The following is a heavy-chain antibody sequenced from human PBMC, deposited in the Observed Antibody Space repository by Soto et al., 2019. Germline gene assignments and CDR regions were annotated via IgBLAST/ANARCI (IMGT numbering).Heavy chain of an antibody. Sequence: GSLKISCEGSGYNFPYYWITWVRQMPGKGLEWMGTIDPSDSYTNYSPSFQGHVTLSADKSISTAYLQWSSLKASDTAMYYCARHQRCAERLSARDYWGQGPPVTVSS. D-gene: IGHD1-1*01. CDR2: IDPSDSYT. V-gene: IGHV5-10-1*01. J-gene: IGHJ4*02. CDR3: ARHQRCAERLSARDY. CDR1: GYNFPYYW.